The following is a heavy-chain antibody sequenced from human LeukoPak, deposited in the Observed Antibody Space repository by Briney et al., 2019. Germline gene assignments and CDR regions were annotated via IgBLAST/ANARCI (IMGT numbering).Heavy chain of an antibody. CDR1: GGSFSGYY. J-gene: IGHJ3*02. D-gene: IGHD2-15*01. CDR2: INHSGST. Sequence: SETLSLTCAVYGGSFSGYYWSWIRQPPGKGLEWIGEINHSGSTNYNPSLKSRVTISVDTSKNQFSLNLSSVTAADMAVYYCARGRAGSPGSFHIWGQGTMVTVSS. V-gene: IGHV4-34*01. CDR3: ARGRAGSPGSFHI.